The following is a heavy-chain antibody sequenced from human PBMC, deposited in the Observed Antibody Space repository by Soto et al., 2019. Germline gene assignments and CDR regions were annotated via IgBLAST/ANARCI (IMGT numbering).Heavy chain of an antibody. CDR1: GFTFSSYA. CDR2: ISYDGSNK. D-gene: IGHD3-3*01. Sequence: QLGGSLRLSCAASGFTFSSYAMHWVRQAPGKGLEWVAVISYDGSNKYYADSVKGRFTISRDNSKNTLYLQMNSLRAEDTAVYYCARDLQPEGDFWSGYYYYYGMDVWGQGTTVTVSS. CDR3: ARDLQPEGDFWSGYYYYYGMDV. V-gene: IGHV3-30*04. J-gene: IGHJ6*02.